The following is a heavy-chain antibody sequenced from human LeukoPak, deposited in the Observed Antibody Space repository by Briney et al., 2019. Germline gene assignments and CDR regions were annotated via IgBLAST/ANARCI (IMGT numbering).Heavy chain of an antibody. CDR1: GYTFTSYY. CDR2: INPSGGST. J-gene: IGHJ4*02. Sequence: ASVKVSCKASGYTFTSYYMHWVRQAPGQGLEWMGIINPSGGSTSYAQKFQGRVTMTRGTSTSIVYMELSSLRSEDTAVYYCARDQVTIFGGVLNHHFNDGFDYWGQGTLVTVSS. D-gene: IGHD3-3*01. CDR3: ARDQVTIFGGVLNHHFNDGFDY. V-gene: IGHV1-46*01.